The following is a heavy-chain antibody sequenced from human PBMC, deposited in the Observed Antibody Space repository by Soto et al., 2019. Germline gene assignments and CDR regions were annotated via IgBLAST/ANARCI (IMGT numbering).Heavy chain of an antibody. CDR3: ARAASITMIVVVAEGACDF. CDR2: INPSGGST. V-gene: IGHV1-46*01. D-gene: IGHD3-22*01. J-gene: IGHJ3*01. CDR1: GYTFTSYY. Sequence: QVQLVQSGAEVKKPGASVKVSCKASGYTFTSYYMHWVRQAPGQGLEWMGIINPSGGSTSYAQKFQGRVTMTKDTSTSTAYMELSSLRSEDTAVYYCARAASITMIVVVAEGACDFWGQGTMVTVSS.